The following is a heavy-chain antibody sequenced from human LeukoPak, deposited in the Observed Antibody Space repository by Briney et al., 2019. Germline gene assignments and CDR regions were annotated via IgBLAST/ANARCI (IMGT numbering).Heavy chain of an antibody. CDR1: GYTFTSYY. D-gene: IGHD5-24*01. V-gene: IGHV1-46*01. Sequence: ASVKVSCKASGYTFTSYYMHWVRQAPGQGLEWMGIINPSGGSTTYAQKFQGRVTMTRDTSTSTVYMELSSLRSEDTAVYYCARGREMATINSWFDPWGQGTLVTVSS. J-gene: IGHJ5*02. CDR2: INPSGGST. CDR3: ARGREMATINSWFDP.